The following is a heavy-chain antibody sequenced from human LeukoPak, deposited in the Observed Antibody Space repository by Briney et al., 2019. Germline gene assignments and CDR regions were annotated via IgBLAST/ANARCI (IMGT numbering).Heavy chain of an antibody. CDR2: IYTSGST. Sequence: PSETLSLTCTVSGGSISSSSYYWSWIRQPAGKGLEWIGRIYTSGSTNYNPSLKSRVTMSVDTSKNQFSLKLSSVTAADTAVYYCARNHCSSTSCYGPENYMDVWGKGTTVTVSS. D-gene: IGHD2-2*01. V-gene: IGHV4-61*02. CDR3: ARNHCSSTSCYGPENYMDV. CDR1: GGSISSSSYY. J-gene: IGHJ6*03.